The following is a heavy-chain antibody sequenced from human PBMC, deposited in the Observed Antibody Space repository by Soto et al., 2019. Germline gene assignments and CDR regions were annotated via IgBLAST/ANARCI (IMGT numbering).Heavy chain of an antibody. Sequence: PGGSLRLSCAASGFTFSSYSMNWVRQAPGKGLEWVSSISSSSSYIYYADSVKGRFTISRDNAKNSLYLQMNSLRAEDTAVYYCARDKAYYYDSSGYYSVYYYYYGMDVWGQGTTVTVSS. CDR3: ARDKAYYYDSSGYYSVYYYYYGMDV. V-gene: IGHV3-21*01. CDR2: ISSSSSYI. J-gene: IGHJ6*02. CDR1: GFTFSSYS. D-gene: IGHD3-22*01.